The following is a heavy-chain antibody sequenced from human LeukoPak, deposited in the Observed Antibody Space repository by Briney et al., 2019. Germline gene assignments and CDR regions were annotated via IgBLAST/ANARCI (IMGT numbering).Heavy chain of an antibody. Sequence: GRSLRLSCAASGFTFSSYAMHWVRQAPGKGLEWVAVISYDGGNKYYADSVKGRFTISRDNSKNTLYLQMNSLRAEDTAVYYCARDIDIAAAGTRTPEYYFDYWAREPWSPSPQ. CDR3: ARDIDIAAAGTRTPEYYFDY. D-gene: IGHD6-13*01. J-gene: IGHJ4*02. CDR1: GFTFSSYA. V-gene: IGHV3-30-3*01. CDR2: ISYDGGNK.